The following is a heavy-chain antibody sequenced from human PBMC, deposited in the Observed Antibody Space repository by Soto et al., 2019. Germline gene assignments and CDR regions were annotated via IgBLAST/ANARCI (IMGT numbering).Heavy chain of an antibody. V-gene: IGHV3-13*01. CDR3: TRKTPQTGMEV. CDR2: IGSGGDT. CDR1: GFTLSSYD. Sequence: EVQLVESGGGLVQPGGSLRLSCAASGFTLSSYDIHWVRQATGEGLAWVSGIGSGGDTHYADYVKGRFIISREDGKNSLYLQMNNLRVGDTAVYYCTRKTPQTGMEVWGQGATVTVSS. D-gene: IGHD3-9*01. J-gene: IGHJ6*02.